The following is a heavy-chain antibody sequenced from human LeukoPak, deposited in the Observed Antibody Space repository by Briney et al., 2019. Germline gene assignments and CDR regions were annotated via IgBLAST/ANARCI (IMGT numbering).Heavy chain of an antibody. CDR3: ARDVHGTLDY. D-gene: IGHD1-26*01. V-gene: IGHV3-33*01. CDR2: IWYDGSNK. CDR1: GFTFSSYG. Sequence: GGSLRLSCAASGFTFSSYGMHWVRQAPGKGLEWVAVIWYDGSNKYYADSVKGRFTISRDNAKNSLYLQMNSLEADDSGLYYCARDVHGTLDYWGQGILVTVSS. J-gene: IGHJ4*02.